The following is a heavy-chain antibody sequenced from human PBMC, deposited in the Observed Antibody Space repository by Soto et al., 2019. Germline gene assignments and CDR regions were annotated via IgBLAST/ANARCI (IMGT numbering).Heavy chain of an antibody. CDR1: GDSVSSNSAA. V-gene: IGHV6-1*01. Sequence: SQTLSLTCAISGDSVSSNSAAWNWIRQSPSRGLEWLGRTYYRSKWYNDYAVSVKSRITINPDTSKNQFSLQLNSVTPEDTAVYYCARGVAAPWVPGASYFDYWGQGTLLTVSS. D-gene: IGHD6-13*01. CDR2: TYYRSKWYN. J-gene: IGHJ4*02. CDR3: ARGVAAPWVPGASYFDY.